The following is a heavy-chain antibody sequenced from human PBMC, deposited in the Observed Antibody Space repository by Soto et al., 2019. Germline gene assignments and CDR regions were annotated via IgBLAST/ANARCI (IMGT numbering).Heavy chain of an antibody. J-gene: IGHJ1*01. Sequence: ETLSLTCTVSGGSISSSSYYWGWIRQPPGKGLEWIGSIYYSGSTYYNPSLKSRVTISVDTSKNQFSLKLSSVTAADTAVYYCARHRDDSSGYPAEYFQHWGQGTLVTVSS. D-gene: IGHD3-22*01. CDR2: IYYSGST. V-gene: IGHV4-39*01. CDR3: ARHRDDSSGYPAEYFQH. CDR1: GGSISSSSYY.